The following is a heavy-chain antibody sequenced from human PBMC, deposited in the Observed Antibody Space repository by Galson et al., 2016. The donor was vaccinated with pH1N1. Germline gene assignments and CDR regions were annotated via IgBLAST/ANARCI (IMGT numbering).Heavy chain of an antibody. CDR1: GFTFNNFA. Sequence: SLRLSCAASGFTFNNFAMHWVRQAPGKGLEWVAVVLYDGTNEYLEDSVQGRFTVSRDNTKTTLHLQMNSLRPSDTALSYCARDSEYSFYELFHWGQGTLVAVSS. CDR3: ARDSEYSFYELFH. CDR2: VLYDGTNE. D-gene: IGHD5/OR15-5a*01. V-gene: IGHV3-30-3*01. J-gene: IGHJ4*02.